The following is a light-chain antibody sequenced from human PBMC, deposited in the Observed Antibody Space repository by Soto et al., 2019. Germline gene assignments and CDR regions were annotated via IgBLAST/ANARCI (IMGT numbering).Light chain of an antibody. J-gene: IGKJ4*01. CDR3: QQYNNWVT. Sequence: EIVMTQSPATLSVSPGERATLSCRASQSVSSNLAWYQQKPGQAPRLLIYGASTRATGIPARFSGSGSGTEFTLTISSLQSEDFAVYYCQQYNNWVTFGGGTKVVIK. CDR1: QSVSSN. CDR2: GAS. V-gene: IGKV3-15*01.